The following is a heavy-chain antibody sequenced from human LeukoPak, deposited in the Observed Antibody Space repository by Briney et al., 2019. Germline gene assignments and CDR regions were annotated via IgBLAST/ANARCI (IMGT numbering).Heavy chain of an antibody. V-gene: IGHV3-48*01. CDR1: GFTFSSYS. J-gene: IGHJ4*02. CDR2: ISSSSSTI. CDR3: AREIGEEHYYDSSGHDY. Sequence: GGSLRLSCAASGFTFSSYSMNWVRQAPGKGLEWVSYISSSSSTIYYADSVKGRFTISRDNAKNSLYLQMNSLRAEDTAVYYCAREIGEEHYYDSSGHDYWGQGTLVTVSS. D-gene: IGHD3-22*01.